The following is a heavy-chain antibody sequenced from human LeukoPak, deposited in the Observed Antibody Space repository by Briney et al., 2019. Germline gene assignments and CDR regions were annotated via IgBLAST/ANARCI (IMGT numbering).Heavy chain of an antibody. CDR3: TRLGDYGGNSEAFGFDY. Sequence: PGGSLRLSCAASGFTFSGSAMHWVRQASGKGLEWVGRIRSKANSYATAYAASVKGRFTISRDDSKNTAYLQMNSLKTEDTAVYYCTRLGDYGGNSEAFGFDYWGQGTLVTVSS. V-gene: IGHV3-73*01. D-gene: IGHD4-23*01. CDR1: GFTFSGSA. CDR2: IRSKANSYAT. J-gene: IGHJ4*02.